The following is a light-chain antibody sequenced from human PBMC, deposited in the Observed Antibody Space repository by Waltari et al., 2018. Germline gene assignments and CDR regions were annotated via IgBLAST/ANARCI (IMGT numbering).Light chain of an antibody. Sequence: QSVLTQPLSASGTPGRGVTTPCSGGDTNIGVNFVYWYRQLPGTAPKLLLYKNDQRPSGVPDRISGSKSGTSASLVISGLRSEDEADYYCAAWDDRLYTVMFGGGTKLTVL. J-gene: IGLJ3*02. CDR3: AAWDDRLYTVM. CDR1: DTNIGVNF. CDR2: KND. V-gene: IGLV1-47*01.